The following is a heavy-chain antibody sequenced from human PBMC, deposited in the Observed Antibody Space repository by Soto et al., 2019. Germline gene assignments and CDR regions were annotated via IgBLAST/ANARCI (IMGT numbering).Heavy chain of an antibody. CDR1: GGTFSSYT. Sequence: QVQLVQSGAEVKKPGSSVKVSCKASGGTFSSYTISWVRQAPGQGLEWMGRIIPILGIANYAQKFQGRVTITAEKSTSTAYMELSSLRSEDTAVYYCASQTPPIYGDKRYFDLWGRGTLVTVSS. V-gene: IGHV1-69*02. D-gene: IGHD4-17*01. CDR2: IIPILGIA. CDR3: ASQTPPIYGDKRYFDL. J-gene: IGHJ2*01.